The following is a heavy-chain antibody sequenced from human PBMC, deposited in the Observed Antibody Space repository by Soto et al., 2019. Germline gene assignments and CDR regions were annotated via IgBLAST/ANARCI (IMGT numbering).Heavy chain of an antibody. CDR1: GGSISRSY. D-gene: IGHD5-18*01. CDR2: INYSGST. CDR3: ARDNANYNYGALSY. V-gene: IGHV4-59*01. Sequence: QVQLQESGPGLVKPSETLSLTCAVSGGSISRSYWSWIRQPPGKGLEWIGYINYSGSTNYNPSLESRATISVDTSKNQFSLKLTSVTAADTAVYYCARDNANYNYGALSYWGQGILVTVSS. J-gene: IGHJ4*02.